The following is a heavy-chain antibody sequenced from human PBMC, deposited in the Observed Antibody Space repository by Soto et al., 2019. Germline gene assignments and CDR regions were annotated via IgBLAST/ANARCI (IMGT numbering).Heavy chain of an antibody. Sequence: ASVKVSCKVSGYTLTELSMHWVRQAPGKGLEWMGGFDPEDGETIYAQKFQGRVTMTEDTSTDTAYMELSSLRSGDTAVYYCATAACSGGSCYLGYYHHYMDVWGKGTTVTVSS. CDR1: GYTLTELS. V-gene: IGHV1-24*01. CDR2: FDPEDGET. D-gene: IGHD2-15*01. CDR3: ATAACSGGSCYLGYYHHYMDV. J-gene: IGHJ6*03.